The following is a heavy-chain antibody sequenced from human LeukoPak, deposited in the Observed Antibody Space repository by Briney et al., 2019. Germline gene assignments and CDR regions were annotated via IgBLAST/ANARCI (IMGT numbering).Heavy chain of an antibody. V-gene: IGHV3-30*02. CDR3: VSGYSSGWGHFQH. CDR2: IRYDGTNK. Sequence: PGGSLRLSCAASGFTFSNHGMHWVRQAPGKGLEWVTFIRYDGTNKYYADSVKGRFTISRDNSKNTLYLQMNSLRAEDTAVYYCVSGYSSGWGHFQHWGQGTLVTVSS. J-gene: IGHJ1*01. D-gene: IGHD6-19*01. CDR1: GFTFSNHG.